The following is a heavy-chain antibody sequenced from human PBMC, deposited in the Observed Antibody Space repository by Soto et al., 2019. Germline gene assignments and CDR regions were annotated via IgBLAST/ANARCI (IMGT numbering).Heavy chain of an antibody. J-gene: IGHJ3*02. Sequence: QVQLQQWGAGLLKPSETLSLTCAVYGGSFSGYYWSWIRQPPGKGLEWIGEINHSGSTNYNPSLKSRVPISVDTSKNQFSLKLSSVTAADTAVYYCARCLSYGDYLADAFDIWGQGTMVTVSS. CDR2: INHSGST. D-gene: IGHD4-17*01. V-gene: IGHV4-34*01. CDR1: GGSFSGYY. CDR3: ARCLSYGDYLADAFDI.